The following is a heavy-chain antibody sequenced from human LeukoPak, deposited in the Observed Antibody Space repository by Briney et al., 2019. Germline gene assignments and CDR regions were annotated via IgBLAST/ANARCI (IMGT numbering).Heavy chain of an antibody. D-gene: IGHD5-18*01. CDR3: VKEERGYSYGDY. CDR2: VTDDGTTT. Sequence: PGGSLRLSCAASGFTFNNCAMSWVRQPPGKGLEWVSAVTDDGTTTYYADSVKGGFTISRDNSKNTVYLQMNYLTADDTARYYCVKEERGYSYGDYWGQGTLVTVSS. J-gene: IGHJ4*02. CDR1: GFTFNNCA. V-gene: IGHV3-23*01.